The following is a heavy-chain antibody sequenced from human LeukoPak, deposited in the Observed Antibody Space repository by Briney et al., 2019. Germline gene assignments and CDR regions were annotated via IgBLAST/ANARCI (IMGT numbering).Heavy chain of an antibody. J-gene: IGHJ3*01. CDR2: ISAYNGNT. V-gene: IGHV1-18*01. Sequence: ASVKVSCKASGHTFTSYGISWVRQAPGQGLEWMGWISAYNGNTNYAQKLQGRVTMTTDTSTSTAYMELRSLRSDDTAVYYCARDDEYYYGSGSYFFWGQGTMVTVSS. D-gene: IGHD3-10*01. CDR1: GHTFTSYG. CDR3: ARDDEYYYGSGSYFF.